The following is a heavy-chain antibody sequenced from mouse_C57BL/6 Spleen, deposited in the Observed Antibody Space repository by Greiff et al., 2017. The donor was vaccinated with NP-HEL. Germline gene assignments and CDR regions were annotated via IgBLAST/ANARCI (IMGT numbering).Heavy chain of an antibody. CDR3: TGLDGYYTFAY. Sequence: EVQLVESGGGLVQPGGSVKLSCVASGFTFSNYWMNWVRQSPEKGLEWVAQIRLKSDNYATHYAESVKGRFTISRDDSKSSVYLQMNNLRAEDTGIYYCTGLDGYYTFAYWGQGTLVTVSA. CDR2: IRLKSDNYAT. CDR1: GFTFSNYW. D-gene: IGHD2-3*01. J-gene: IGHJ3*01. V-gene: IGHV6-3*01.